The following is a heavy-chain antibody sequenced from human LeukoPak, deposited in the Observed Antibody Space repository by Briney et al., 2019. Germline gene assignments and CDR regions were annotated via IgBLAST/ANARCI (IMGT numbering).Heavy chain of an antibody. J-gene: IGHJ4*02. CDR2: IYHSGST. D-gene: IGHD4-23*01. CDR3: ARSHTVVTPGFDY. CDR1: GGSISSGGYS. Sequence: SETLSLTCAVSGGSISSGGYSWSWIRQPPGKGLERIGYIYHSGSTYYNPSLKSRVIISVDRSKNQFSLKLSSVTAADTAVYYCARSHTVVTPGFDYWGQGTLVTVSS. V-gene: IGHV4-30-2*01.